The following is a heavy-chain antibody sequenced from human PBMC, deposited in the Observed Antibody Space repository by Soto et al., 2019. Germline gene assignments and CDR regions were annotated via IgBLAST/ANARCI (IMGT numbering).Heavy chain of an antibody. CDR3: ARDTDSSSSLDY. Sequence: QVQLVESGGGVVQPGRSLRLSCAASGSTFSSYAMHWVRQAPGKGLEWVAVISYDGSNKYYADSVKGRFTISRDNSKNTLYLQMNSLRAEDTAVYYCARDTDSSSSLDYWGQGTLVTVSS. J-gene: IGHJ4*02. V-gene: IGHV3-30-3*01. D-gene: IGHD6-13*01. CDR2: ISYDGSNK. CDR1: GSTFSSYA.